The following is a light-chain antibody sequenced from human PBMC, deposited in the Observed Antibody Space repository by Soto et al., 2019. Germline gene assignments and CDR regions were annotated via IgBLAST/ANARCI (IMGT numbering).Light chain of an antibody. Sequence: QSVLTQPPSVSGAPGQRVTISCTGGSSNIGAGYDVQWYQQLPGTAPRLLIYGNNNRPSGVPERFSGSNSGNTATLTINRVEAGDEADYYCQVWDTNSDHRVFGGGTKLTVL. CDR3: QVWDTNSDHRV. CDR1: SSNIGAGYD. J-gene: IGLJ3*02. CDR2: GNN. V-gene: IGLV1-40*01.